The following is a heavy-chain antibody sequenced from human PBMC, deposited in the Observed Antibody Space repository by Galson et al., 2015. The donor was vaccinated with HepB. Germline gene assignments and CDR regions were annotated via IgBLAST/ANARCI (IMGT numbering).Heavy chain of an antibody. CDR2: ISSSSSYT. Sequence: SLRLSCAASGFTFSDYYMSWIRQAPGKGLEWVSYISSSSSYTNYADSVKGRLTISRDNAKNSLYLQMNSLRAEDTAVYYCASTGYYYDSSTDYWGQGTLVTVSS. D-gene: IGHD3-22*01. J-gene: IGHJ4*02. CDR3: ASTGYYYDSSTDY. V-gene: IGHV3-11*03. CDR1: GFTFSDYY.